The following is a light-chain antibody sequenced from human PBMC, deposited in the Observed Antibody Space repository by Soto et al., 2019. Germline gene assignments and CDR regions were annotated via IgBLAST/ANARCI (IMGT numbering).Light chain of an antibody. Sequence: QSALTQPASVSGTPGQSIAISCTGTNSDVGGYHYVSWYQQHPGRAPKLIIFDVSSRPSGVSHRFSGSKSANTASLTISGLQAEDEADYYCSSYTGSSTLVVFGGGTKLTV. J-gene: IGLJ2*01. CDR2: DVS. V-gene: IGLV2-14*01. CDR3: SSYTGSSTLVV. CDR1: NSDVGGYHY.